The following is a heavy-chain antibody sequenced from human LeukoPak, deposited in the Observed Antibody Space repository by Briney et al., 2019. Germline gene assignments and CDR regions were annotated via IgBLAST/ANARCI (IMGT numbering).Heavy chain of an antibody. CDR3: ARLYCSSTSCYTVGWFDP. CDR1: GGSFSGYY. CDR2: INHSGST. J-gene: IGHJ5*02. V-gene: IGHV4-34*01. Sequence: SETLSLTCAVYGGSFSGYYWSWIRQPPGKGLEWIGEINHSGSTNYNPSLKSRVTISVDTSKSQFPLKLSSVTAADTAVYYCARLYCSSTSCYTVGWFDPWGQGTLVTVSS. D-gene: IGHD2-2*02.